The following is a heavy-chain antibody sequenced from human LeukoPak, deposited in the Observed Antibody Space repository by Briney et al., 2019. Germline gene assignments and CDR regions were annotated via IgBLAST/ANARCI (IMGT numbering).Heavy chain of an antibody. CDR3: AARSYYYGSGSYSDY. CDR1: GGSFSGYY. CDR2: IYHRGSS. Sequence: PSETLSLTCAVYGGSFSGYYWSWIRQPPGKGLEWIGSIYHRGSSYYNPSLKSRVIISVDTSKNQISLKLTSVTAADTAVYYCAARSYYYGSGSYSDYWGHGTLVIVSS. V-gene: IGHV4-34*01. J-gene: IGHJ4*01. D-gene: IGHD3-10*01.